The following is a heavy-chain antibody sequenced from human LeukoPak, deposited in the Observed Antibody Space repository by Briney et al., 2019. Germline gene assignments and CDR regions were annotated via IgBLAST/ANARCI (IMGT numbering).Heavy chain of an antibody. V-gene: IGHV3-21*01. CDR2: ISSSSSYI. CDR1: GFTFSSYS. D-gene: IGHD1-26*01. J-gene: IGHJ3*02. Sequence: GGSLRLSCAASGFTFSSYSMNWVRQAPGKGLEWVSSISSSSSYIYYADSVKGRFTISRDNAKNSLYLQMNSLRAEDTAVYYCARDMYSGSYRGDEDAFDIWGQGTMVTVSS. CDR3: ARDMYSGSYRGDEDAFDI.